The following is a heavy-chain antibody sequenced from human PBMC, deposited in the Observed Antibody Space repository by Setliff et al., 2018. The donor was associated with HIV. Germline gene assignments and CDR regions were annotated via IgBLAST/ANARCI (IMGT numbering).Heavy chain of an antibody. CDR1: GFSFSSYS. J-gene: IGHJ4*02. V-gene: IGHV3-48*01. CDR3: ARAQARVTMIVVVTNLDY. CDR2: IRSSSSAM. Sequence: LRLSCAASGFSFSSYSMNWVRQAPGKGLEWVSYIRSSSSAMYYADSVKGRFTISRDNAKDSLYLQMNSLRAEDTALYYCARAQARVTMIVVVTNLDYWGQGTLVTVSS. D-gene: IGHD3-22*01.